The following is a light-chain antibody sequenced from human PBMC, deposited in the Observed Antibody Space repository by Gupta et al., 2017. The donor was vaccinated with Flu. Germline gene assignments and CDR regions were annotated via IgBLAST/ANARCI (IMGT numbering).Light chain of an antibody. CDR1: QTIRTY. V-gene: IGKV1-39*01. CDR2: TAS. CDR3: HENDSNPPII. Sequence: DIHTPHSPSSLSASVGDRVTITCRASQTIRTYLSWYQQKPGKAPKLLIYTASTLQRGFPLRFCGSGYGKDVSLSISSRQQEDFAAYYYHENDSNPPIIFGQGTQMEIK. J-gene: IGKJ5*01.